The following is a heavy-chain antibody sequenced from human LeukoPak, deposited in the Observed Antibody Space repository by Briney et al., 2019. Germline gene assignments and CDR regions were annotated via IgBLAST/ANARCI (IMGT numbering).Heavy chain of an antibody. CDR3: ARETSITIFGVVIRFFDP. Sequence: GGSLRLSCAASGFTFSSYAMHWVRQAPGKGLEWVAVISYDGSNKYYADSVKGRFTISRDNSKNTLYLQVNRLRAEDTAVYYCARETSITIFGVVIRFFDPWGQGTLVTVSS. J-gene: IGHJ5*02. V-gene: IGHV3-30-3*01. CDR1: GFTFSSYA. D-gene: IGHD3-3*01. CDR2: ISYDGSNK.